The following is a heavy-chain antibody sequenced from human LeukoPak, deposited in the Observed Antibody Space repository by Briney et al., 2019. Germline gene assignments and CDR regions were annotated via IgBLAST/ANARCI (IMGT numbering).Heavy chain of an antibody. D-gene: IGHD1-26*01. CDR2: ISGSGGST. J-gene: IGHJ5*02. CDR1: GFTFSSYA. V-gene: IGHV3-23*01. CDR3: AKGRGGVGATRDPRPNWFDP. Sequence: GGSLRLSCAASGFTFSSYAMSWVRQAPGKGLEWVSAISGSGGSTYYADSVKGRFTISRDNSKNTLYLQMNSLRAEDTAVYYCAKGRGGVGATRDPRPNWFDPWGQGTLVTVSS.